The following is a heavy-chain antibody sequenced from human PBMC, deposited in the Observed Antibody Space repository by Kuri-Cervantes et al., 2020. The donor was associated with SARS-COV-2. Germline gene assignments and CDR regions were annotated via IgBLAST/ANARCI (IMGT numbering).Heavy chain of an antibody. D-gene: IGHD2-2*01. J-gene: IGHJ5*02. CDR3: AREDIGAEYCTTTNCPSRWFDP. CDR1: GGTFSSYA. Sequence: SVKVSCKASGGTFSSYAISWVRQAPGQGLEWMGRTIPIFGTANYAQKFQGRVTITADESTSTAYMELSSLRSDDTAVYYCAREDIGAEYCTTTNCPSRWFDPWGQGTLVTVSS. CDR2: TIPIFGTA. V-gene: IGHV1-69*13.